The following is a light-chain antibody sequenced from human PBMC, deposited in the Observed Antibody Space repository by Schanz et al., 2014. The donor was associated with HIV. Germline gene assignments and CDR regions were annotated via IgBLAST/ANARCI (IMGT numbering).Light chain of an antibody. V-gene: IGKV3-20*01. CDR2: DAS. CDR3: QQYGSFFS. J-gene: IGKJ4*01. CDR1: QIIGTN. Sequence: EIVLTQSPGTLSLSPGERATLSCRASQIIGTNLAWYQQRPGQAPSLLIFDASTRATGVPDRFNGGGSGTDFTLTISRLEPEDFAVYYCQQYGSFFSFGGGTKVEIK.